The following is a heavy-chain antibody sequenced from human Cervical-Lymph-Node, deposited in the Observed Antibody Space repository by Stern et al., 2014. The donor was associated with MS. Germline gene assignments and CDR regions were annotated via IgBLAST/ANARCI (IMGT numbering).Heavy chain of an antibody. V-gene: IGHV3-30-3*01. CDR1: GFTFSSFA. Sequence: VQLEESGGGLVQPGKSLRLSCAASGFTFSSFAMHWVRQAPGQGLQWLAVISHDGTNKYYAASVNGRFTISRDKSNNAVYLQISSLRLDDTAVYFCARDPSRFGDNGYLDFWGQGTLVTVSS. CDR3: ARDPSRFGDNGYLDF. D-gene: IGHD3-10*01. J-gene: IGHJ4*02. CDR2: ISHDGTNK.